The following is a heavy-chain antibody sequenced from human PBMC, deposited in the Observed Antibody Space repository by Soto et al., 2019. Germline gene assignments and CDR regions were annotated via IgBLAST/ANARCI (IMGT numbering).Heavy chain of an antibody. D-gene: IGHD3-22*01. CDR1: GYSFTSYW. Sequence: PRESLKISCKGSGYSFTSYWISWVRQMPGKGLEWMGRIDPSDSYTNYSPSFQGHVTISADKSISTAYLQWSSLKASDTAMYYCARSSYDSSGYYGTYYYGMDVWGQGTTVTVSS. J-gene: IGHJ6*02. CDR3: ARSSYDSSGYYGTYYYGMDV. CDR2: IDPSDSYT. V-gene: IGHV5-10-1*01.